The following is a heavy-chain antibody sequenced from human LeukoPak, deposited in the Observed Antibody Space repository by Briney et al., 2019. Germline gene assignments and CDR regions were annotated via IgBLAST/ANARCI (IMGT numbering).Heavy chain of an antibody. J-gene: IGHJ4*02. CDR1: GYTFTGYY. V-gene: IGHV1-2*06. Sequence: ASVKVSCKASGYTFTGYYMHWVRQAPGQGLEWIGRINPNSGGTNYAQKFQGRVTMTRDTSISTAYMELSRLRSDDTAVYYCATIPIVVVPAASLPLDYWGQGTLVTVSS. CDR3: ATIPIVVVPAASLPLDY. CDR2: INPNSGGT. D-gene: IGHD2-2*01.